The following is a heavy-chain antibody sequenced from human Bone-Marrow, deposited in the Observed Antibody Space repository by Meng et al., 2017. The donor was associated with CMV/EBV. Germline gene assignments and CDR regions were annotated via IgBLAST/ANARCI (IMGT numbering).Heavy chain of an antibody. D-gene: IGHD1-7*01. CDR1: GGSISSGGYY. J-gene: IGHJ5*02. Sequence: SETLSLTCTVSGGSISSGGYYWSWIRQHPGKGLEWIGYIYYSGSTYYNPSLKSRVTISVDTSKNQFSLKLSSVTAADPPVYYCARDFLLPPGTTVHAEIETGFDPWGQGTLVTVSS. CDR2: IYYSGST. V-gene: IGHV4-31*03. CDR3: ARDFLLPPGTTVHAEIETGFDP.